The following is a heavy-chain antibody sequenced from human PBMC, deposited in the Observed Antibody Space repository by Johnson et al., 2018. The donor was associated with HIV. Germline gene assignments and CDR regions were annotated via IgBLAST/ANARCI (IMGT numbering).Heavy chain of an antibody. CDR1: GFTFSSYG. CDR2: IRDDGSNK. CDR3: AKTEDAFDI. J-gene: IGHJ3*02. V-gene: IGHV3-30*02. Sequence: VQLVESGGGVVQPGGSLRLSCAASGFTFSSYGMPWVRQAPGKGLAWVAFIRDDGSNKYYADSVKGRFTISRDNSKNTLYLQMNSLRAEDTAVYYCAKTEDAFDIWGQGTMVTVYS.